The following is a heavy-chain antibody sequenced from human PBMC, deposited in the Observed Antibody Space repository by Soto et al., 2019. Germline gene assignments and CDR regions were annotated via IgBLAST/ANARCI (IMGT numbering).Heavy chain of an antibody. V-gene: IGHV4-30-2*01. D-gene: IGHD5-18*01. Sequence: PSETLSLTCTVSGDSIYSFSWSWIRQPPGRGLEWIGYIYHDGRAFYNSSLRSRVSMSVDTSKKQISLNLRSVTAADTAVYYCARDRGYGTLDYWGQGALVTVSS. CDR3: ARDRGYGTLDY. J-gene: IGHJ4*02. CDR1: GDSIYSFS. CDR2: IYHDGRA.